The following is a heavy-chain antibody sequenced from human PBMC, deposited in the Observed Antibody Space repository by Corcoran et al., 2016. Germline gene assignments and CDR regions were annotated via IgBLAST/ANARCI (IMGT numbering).Heavy chain of an antibody. Sequence: EVQLLESGGGLVQPGGSLRLSCAASGFTFSSYAMSWVRQAPGKGLEWVSAISGSGGSTYYADSVKGRFTISRDNSKNTLYLQMNSLRAEDTAVYYWAKDLAATGINYYYGMDVWGQGTTVTVSS. D-gene: IGHD2-15*01. V-gene: IGHV3-23*01. CDR1: GFTFSSYA. CDR2: ISGSGGST. J-gene: IGHJ6*02. CDR3: AKDLAATGINYYYGMDV.